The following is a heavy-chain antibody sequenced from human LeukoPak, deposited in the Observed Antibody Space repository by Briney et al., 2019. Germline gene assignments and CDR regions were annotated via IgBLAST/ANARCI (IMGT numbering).Heavy chain of an antibody. D-gene: IGHD6-19*01. Sequence: ASVKVSCKASGYTFTGYYMHWVRQAPGQGLEWMGWISAYNGNTNYAQKFQGRVTMTRDTSISTAYMELSSVRSEDTAVYYCARDRGLVPRDYWGQGTLVTVSS. CDR1: GYTFTGYY. V-gene: IGHV1-2*02. CDR3: ARDRGLVPRDY. J-gene: IGHJ4*02. CDR2: ISAYNGNT.